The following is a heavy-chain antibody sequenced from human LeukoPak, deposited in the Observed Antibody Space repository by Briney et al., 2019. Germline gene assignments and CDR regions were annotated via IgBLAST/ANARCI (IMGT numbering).Heavy chain of an antibody. CDR3: AKDATPGNSMWDYFDY. Sequence: GGSLRLSCAASGFTLRSYDMSWVRQAPGKGLEWVAATSGSGGSTYYADSVKGRFTISRDNSKNTLFLQMNSLRAEDTAVYYCAKDATPGNSMWDYFDYWGQGTLVTVSS. J-gene: IGHJ4*02. V-gene: IGHV3-23*01. CDR1: GFTLRSYD. CDR2: TSGSGGST. D-gene: IGHD1-7*01.